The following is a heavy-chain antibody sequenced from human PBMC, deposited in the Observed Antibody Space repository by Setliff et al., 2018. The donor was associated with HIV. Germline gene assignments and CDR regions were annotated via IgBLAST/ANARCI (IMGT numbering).Heavy chain of an antibody. CDR1: GYTFTSYY. J-gene: IGHJ5*02. V-gene: IGHV1-46*01. CDR2: IHPSGGST. D-gene: IGHD2-15*01. Sequence: ASVKVSCKASGYTFTSYYIHWVRQAPGQGLEWMGVIHPSGGSTSYAQSFRDRVTMTRDTSTSTVYMELGSLRSEDTAVYYCARARYCSGGSCYGGEYWFDPWGQGTLVTVSS. CDR3: ARARYCSGGSCYGGEYWFDP.